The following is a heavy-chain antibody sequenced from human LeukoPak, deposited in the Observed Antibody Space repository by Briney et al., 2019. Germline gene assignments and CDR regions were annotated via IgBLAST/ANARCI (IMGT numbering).Heavy chain of an antibody. CDR3: TREAAAGIDY. J-gene: IGHJ4*02. Sequence: GGSLRLSCAASGFTFSTYWMSWVRQAPGKGLEWVANIKQDGSEKHYLDSVKGRFTIYRDNANNSLYLQMNSLRAEDTAVYFCTREAAAGIDYWGQGTLVTVSS. D-gene: IGHD6-13*01. CDR1: GFTFSTYW. V-gene: IGHV3-7*01. CDR2: IKQDGSEK.